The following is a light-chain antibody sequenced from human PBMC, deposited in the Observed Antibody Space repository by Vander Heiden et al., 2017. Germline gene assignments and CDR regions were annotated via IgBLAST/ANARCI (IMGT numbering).Light chain of an antibody. CDR1: QSVSSSY. CDR2: GAS. Sequence: EIVLTQSPGTLSLSPGERATLSCRASQSVSSSYLAWYQQKPGQAPRLLIYGASSRATGIPDRFSGSGSGTDFTLTISRLEPEDFAVYYCQQYGSSPLTLGGGTRWRSN. CDR3: QQYGSSPLT. V-gene: IGKV3-20*01. J-gene: IGKJ4*01.